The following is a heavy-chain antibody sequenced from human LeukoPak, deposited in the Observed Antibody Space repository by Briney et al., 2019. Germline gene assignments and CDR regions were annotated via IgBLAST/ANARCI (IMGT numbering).Heavy chain of an antibody. CDR2: IFHSGST. D-gene: IGHD3-10*01. V-gene: IGHV4-38-2*01. CDR3: ARASGSYGSGSYYYYGMDV. J-gene: IGHJ6*04. CDR1: GYSISSGYY. Sequence: SETLSLTCAVSGYSISSGYYWGWIRQPPGKGLEWIGSIFHSGSTYYNPSLKSRVNMSVDTSKNQISLKLSSVTAADTAVYNCARASGSYGSGSYYYYGMDVWGKGTTVTVSS.